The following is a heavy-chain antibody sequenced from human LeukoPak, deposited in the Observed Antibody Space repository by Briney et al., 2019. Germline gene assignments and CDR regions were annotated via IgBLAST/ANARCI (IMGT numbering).Heavy chain of an antibody. D-gene: IGHD5-18*01. J-gene: IGHJ4*02. CDR2: IYPGDSDT. CDR1: GYSFTSYW. Sequence: GESLKISCKGSGYSFTSYWIGWVRQMPGKGLEWMGIIYPGDSDTRYSPSFQGQVTISADQSINTTYLQWNNLKASDTAMYCCARVYSYGYAFLGYWGQGTLVTVSS. CDR3: ARVYSYGYAFLGY. V-gene: IGHV5-51*01.